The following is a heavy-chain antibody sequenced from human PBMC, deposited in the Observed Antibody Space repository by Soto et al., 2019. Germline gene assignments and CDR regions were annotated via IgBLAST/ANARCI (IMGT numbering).Heavy chain of an antibody. CDR3: VTRSRGLQSSPPRLDS. V-gene: IGHV3-23*01. J-gene: IGHJ4*02. Sequence: EVQLLESGGGLVQPGGSLRLSCAASGLTFSGYGMSWVRQAPGTGLEWVSAISGSGSTTYYADSVKGRFTISRDDSKNILFLKTNSLRAEDTAVYYCVTRSRGLQSSPPRLDSWGQGTLVTVSS. CDR1: GLTFSGYG. D-gene: IGHD4-4*01. CDR2: ISGSGSTT.